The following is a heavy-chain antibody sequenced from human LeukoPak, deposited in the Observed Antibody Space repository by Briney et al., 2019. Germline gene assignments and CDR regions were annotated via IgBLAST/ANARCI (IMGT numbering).Heavy chain of an antibody. V-gene: IGHV1-69*13. Sequence: SVKVSXKASGGTFSSYAISWMRQAPGQGLEWMGGIIPIFGTANYAQKFQGRVTITADESTSTAYMELSSLRSEDTAVYYCARGVVGQLWDTYFDYWGQGTLVTVSS. CDR2: IIPIFGTA. J-gene: IGHJ4*02. CDR3: ARGVVGQLWDTYFDY. CDR1: GGTFSSYA. D-gene: IGHD5-18*01.